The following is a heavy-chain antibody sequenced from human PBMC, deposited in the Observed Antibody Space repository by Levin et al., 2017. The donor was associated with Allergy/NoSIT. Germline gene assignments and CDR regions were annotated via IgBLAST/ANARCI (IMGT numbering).Heavy chain of an antibody. V-gene: IGHV1-18*01. CDR1: GYTFTSYG. Sequence: GESLKISCKASGYTFTSYGISWVRQAPGQGLEWMGWISAYNGNTNYAQKLQGRVTMTTDTSTSTAYMELRSLRSDDTAVYYCARESRRYYYGSGSYYIYGMDVWGQGTTVTVSS. D-gene: IGHD3-10*01. CDR3: ARESRRYYYGSGSYYIYGMDV. J-gene: IGHJ6*02. CDR2: ISAYNGNT.